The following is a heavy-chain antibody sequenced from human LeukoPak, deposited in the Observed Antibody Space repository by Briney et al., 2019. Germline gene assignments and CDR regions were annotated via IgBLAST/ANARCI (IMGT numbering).Heavy chain of an antibody. CDR2: ISSGGNTI. V-gene: IGHV3-11*04. CDR3: AKGGKGWRWLQLTGFDY. Sequence: GSLRLSCSASGFTFSDYYMSWIRQAPGKGLEWVSYISSGGNTIYYADSVKGHFTISRDNAKNSLSLQMNSLKPEDTAVYYCAKGGKGWRWLQLTGFDYWGQGTLVTVSS. CDR1: GFTFSDYY. D-gene: IGHD5-24*01. J-gene: IGHJ4*02.